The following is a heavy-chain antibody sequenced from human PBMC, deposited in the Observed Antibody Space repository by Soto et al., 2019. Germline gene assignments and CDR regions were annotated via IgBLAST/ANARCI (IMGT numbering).Heavy chain of an antibody. CDR3: ARGLVPPSRGRRPANGKDV. J-gene: IGHJ6*02. Sequence: ASVKVSCKASGYTFTSYDINWVRQATGQGLEWMGWMNPNSGNTGYAQKFQGRVTMTRNTSISTAYMELSSLRSEDTAVYYCARGLVPPSRGRRPANGKDVWGQGTTVTVYS. CDR2: MNPNSGNT. CDR1: GYTFTSYD. V-gene: IGHV1-8*01. D-gene: IGHD2-15*01.